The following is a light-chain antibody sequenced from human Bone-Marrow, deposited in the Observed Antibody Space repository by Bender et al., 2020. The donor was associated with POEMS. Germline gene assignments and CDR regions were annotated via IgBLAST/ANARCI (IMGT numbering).Light chain of an antibody. Sequence: QSVLTQPPSASGTPGQRVIISCSGSSSNIVTNPVNWYQHLPGTAPKVLIYNTNQRPSGVPDRFCGSKSGTSASLAISALQSEDEGDYYCATWHDSLNGWVFGGGTKLAVL. V-gene: IGLV1-44*01. CDR2: NTN. CDR1: SSNIVTNP. J-gene: IGLJ3*02. CDR3: ATWHDSLNGWV.